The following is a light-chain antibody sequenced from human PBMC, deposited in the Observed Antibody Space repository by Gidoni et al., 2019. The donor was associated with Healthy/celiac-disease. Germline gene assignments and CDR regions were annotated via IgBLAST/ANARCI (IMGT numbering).Light chain of an antibody. Sequence: EIVLTQSPATLSLSPGERATLSCRASQSVSSYLAWYQQKPGQAPRLLIYDASNSATGIPARFSGSGSGTDFTLTISSLEPEDFAVYYCQQRSNWPPGLTFGGXTKVEIK. CDR2: DAS. J-gene: IGKJ4*01. V-gene: IGKV3-11*01. CDR1: QSVSSY. CDR3: QQRSNWPPGLT.